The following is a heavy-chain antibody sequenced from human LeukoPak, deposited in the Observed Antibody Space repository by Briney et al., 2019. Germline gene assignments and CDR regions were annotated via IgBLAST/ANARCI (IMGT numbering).Heavy chain of an antibody. CDR3: ARLSYGSGSYFRFFDY. V-gene: IGHV5-51*01. J-gene: IGHJ4*02. Sequence: GESLKISCKGSGYSFTSYWIGWVRQMPGKGLEWMGIIYPGDSDTRYSPSFQGQVTISADKSISTAYLQWSSLKASDTATYYCARLSYGSGSYFRFFDYWGQGTLVTVSS. CDR1: GYSFTSYW. CDR2: IYPGDSDT. D-gene: IGHD3-10*01.